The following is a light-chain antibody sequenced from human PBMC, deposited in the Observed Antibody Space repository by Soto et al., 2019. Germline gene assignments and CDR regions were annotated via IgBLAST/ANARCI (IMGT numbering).Light chain of an antibody. V-gene: IGKV1-8*01. CDR3: QQYYSYST. CDR1: QGISSY. Sequence: AIRMTQSPSSFSASTGDRVTITCRASQGISSYLAWYQQKPGKAPKLLIYAASTLQSGVPSRFSGSGSGTDFTLTISCLQSEDFATYDCQQYYSYSTFGQGTRLEIK. CDR2: AAS. J-gene: IGKJ5*01.